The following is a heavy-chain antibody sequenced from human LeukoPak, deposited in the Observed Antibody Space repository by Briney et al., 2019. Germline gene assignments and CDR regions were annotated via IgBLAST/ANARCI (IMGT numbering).Heavy chain of an antibody. J-gene: IGHJ4*02. Sequence: SETLSLTCAVYGGSFSGYYWSWIRQPPGKGLEWIGEINHSGSTNYNSSLNSRVIISLDTSRNQFFLKLNSVTAADTAVYYCAKYYNGRAFDYWGQGALVTVSS. CDR3: AKYYNGRAFDY. CDR2: INHSGST. D-gene: IGHD2-8*01. CDR1: GGSFSGYY. V-gene: IGHV4-34*01.